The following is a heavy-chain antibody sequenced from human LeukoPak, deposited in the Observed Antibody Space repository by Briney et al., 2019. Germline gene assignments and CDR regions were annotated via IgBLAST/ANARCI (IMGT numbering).Heavy chain of an antibody. CDR3: ARGRGDDRLYYYGMDV. CDR2: IYYSGTT. Sequence: PSETLSPTCTVSGGSISSYYWMWIRQPPGKGLEWIGFIYYSGTTDYNPSLKSRISMSVDTSRNQFSLNLSSVTAADTALYFCARGRGDDRLYYYGMDVWGHGTTVTVSS. D-gene: IGHD3-16*01. CDR1: GGSISSYY. J-gene: IGHJ6*02. V-gene: IGHV4-59*01.